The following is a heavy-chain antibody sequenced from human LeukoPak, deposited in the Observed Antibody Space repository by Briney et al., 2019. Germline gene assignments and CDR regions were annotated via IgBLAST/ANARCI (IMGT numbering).Heavy chain of an antibody. V-gene: IGHV3-23*01. CDR2: ISGSGGST. CDR1: GFTFSSYA. CDR3: AKDPTTTSPPYCSSTSCYEDY. D-gene: IGHD2-2*01. Sequence: GGSLRLSCAASGFTFSSYAMSWVRQAPGKGLEWVSAISGSGGSTYYADSVKGRFTISRDNSKNTLYLQMDSLRAEDTAVYYCAKDPTTTSPPYCSSTSCYEDYWGQGTLVTVSS. J-gene: IGHJ4*02.